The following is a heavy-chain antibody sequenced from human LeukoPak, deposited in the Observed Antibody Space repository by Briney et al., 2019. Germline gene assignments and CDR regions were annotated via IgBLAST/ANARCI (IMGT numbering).Heavy chain of an antibody. D-gene: IGHD3-9*01. CDR2: IYYSGST. J-gene: IGHJ5*02. V-gene: IGHV4-39*07. CDR1: GGSISSSSYY. CDR3: ARDYYDILTGYFNWFDP. Sequence: SETLSLTCTVSGGSISSSSYYWGWSRQPLGKGLEWIGSIYYSGSTYYNPSLKSRHTISVDTSKNQFSLKLTSVTAADTAVYYCARDYYDILTGYFNWFDPWGQGTLVTVSS.